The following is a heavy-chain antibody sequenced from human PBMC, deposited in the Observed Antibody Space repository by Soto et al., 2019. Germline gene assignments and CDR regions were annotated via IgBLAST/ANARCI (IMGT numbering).Heavy chain of an antibody. Sequence: KQSQTLSLTCAISGDSVSSNSAAWNWIRQSPSRGLEWLGRTYYRSKWYNDYAVSVKSRITINPDTSKNQFSLQLNSVTPEDTAVYYCARALSSYYYDSSGYSAFDIWGQGTMVTVSS. D-gene: IGHD3-22*01. CDR3: ARALSSYYYDSSGYSAFDI. CDR1: GDSVSSNSAA. CDR2: TYYRSKWYN. V-gene: IGHV6-1*01. J-gene: IGHJ3*02.